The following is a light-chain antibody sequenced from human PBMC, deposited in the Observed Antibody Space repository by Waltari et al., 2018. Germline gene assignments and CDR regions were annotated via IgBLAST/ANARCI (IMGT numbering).Light chain of an antibody. CDR3: VLYVGGGSWV. Sequence: QTVVTQEPSFSVSPGGTVTLTCGLSSGSVSYNYYPIWFQQTPGQAPRTLIYSTNTRSSGVSDRFSGSILGNKAALTITGAQANDEYDYYCVLYVGGGSWVFGGGTKLTVL. CDR2: STN. J-gene: IGLJ3*02. V-gene: IGLV8-61*01. CDR1: SGSVSYNYY.